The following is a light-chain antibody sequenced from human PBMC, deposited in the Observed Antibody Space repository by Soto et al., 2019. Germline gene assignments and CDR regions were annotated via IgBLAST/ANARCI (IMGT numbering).Light chain of an antibody. CDR3: QQSYNTPLT. CDR1: ESISSY. V-gene: IGKV1-39*01. Sequence: DIQMTQSPSSLSASVGDRVTITCRASESISSYLSWYQQKPGTAPKFRISAASSSQNGVPSRFSGRGSGTEFTLTISSLQPEDSATYYCQQSYNTPLTFGGGTKVEIK. J-gene: IGKJ4*01. CDR2: AAS.